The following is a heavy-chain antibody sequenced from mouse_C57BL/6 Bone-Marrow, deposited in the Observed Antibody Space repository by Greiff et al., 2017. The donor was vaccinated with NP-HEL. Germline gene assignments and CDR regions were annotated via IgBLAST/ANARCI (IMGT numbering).Heavy chain of an antibody. V-gene: IGHV14-3*01. CDR3: ARWRYDGYYVSWFAY. Sequence: EVKLLESVAELVRPGASVKLSCTASGFNIKNTYMHWVKQRPEQGLEWIGRIDPANGNTKYAPKFQGKATITADTSSNTAYLQLSSLTSEDTAIYYCARWRYDGYYVSWFAYWGQGTLVTVSA. J-gene: IGHJ3*01. D-gene: IGHD2-3*01. CDR2: IDPANGNT. CDR1: GFNIKNTY.